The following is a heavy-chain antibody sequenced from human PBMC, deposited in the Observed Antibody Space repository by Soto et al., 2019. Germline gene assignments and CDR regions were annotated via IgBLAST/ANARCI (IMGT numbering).Heavy chain of an antibody. CDR1: GGSISSSSYY. V-gene: IGHV4-39*01. CDR3: ASGAQLLYYGMDV. CDR2: IYYSGST. Sequence: ETLSLTCTVSGGSISSSSYYWGWIRQPPGKGLEWIGSIYYSGSTYYNPSLKSRVTISVDTSKNQFSLKLSSVTAADTAVYYCASGAQLLYYGMDVWGQGTTVTVSS. J-gene: IGHJ6*02. D-gene: IGHD1-26*01.